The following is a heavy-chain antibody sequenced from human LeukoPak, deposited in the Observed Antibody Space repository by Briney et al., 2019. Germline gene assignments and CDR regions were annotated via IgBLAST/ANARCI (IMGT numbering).Heavy chain of an antibody. V-gene: IGHV4-59*08. CDR1: GGSISSYY. J-gene: IGHJ4*02. CDR3: ARRRDGYIDH. Sequence: PSETLSLTCTVSGGSISSYYWSWIRQPPGKGLEWIGYIYYSGSTNYNPSLKSRVTISVDTSKNQFSLKLSSVTAADTAVYYCARRRDGYIDHWGQGTLVTVSS. CDR2: IYYSGST. D-gene: IGHD5-24*01.